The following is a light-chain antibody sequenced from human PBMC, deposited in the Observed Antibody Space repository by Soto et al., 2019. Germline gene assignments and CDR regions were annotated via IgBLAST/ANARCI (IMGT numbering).Light chain of an antibody. CDR1: QSVGSC. CDR2: DAF. CDR3: QQHSSWPLT. Sequence: EIVLTQSPATLSLSPGERATLSCRASQSVGSCFSWYQQKPGQAPRLLIYDAFSRATGITARFSGSGSGTDFTLTISSLEPEDFAVYFCQQHSSWPLTFGGGTMVEIK. V-gene: IGKV3-11*01. J-gene: IGKJ4*01.